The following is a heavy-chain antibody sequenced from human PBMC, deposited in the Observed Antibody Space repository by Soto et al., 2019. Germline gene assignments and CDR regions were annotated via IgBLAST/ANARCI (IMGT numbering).Heavy chain of an antibody. CDR3: AKDLEVVGANRWGYDS. CDR1: GFTFRNYS. J-gene: IGHJ5*01. D-gene: IGHD1-26*01. CDR2: IQYDGSKK. Sequence: VQLVESGGGVVQPGRSLRLSCEASGFTFRNYSMHWVRQTPVKGLEWVAGIQYDGSKKYYAESVKGRFTISRDNSKNTLYLAIDSLRAEDTAVYYCAKDLEVVGANRWGYDSWGQGTLVTVSS. V-gene: IGHV3-33*06.